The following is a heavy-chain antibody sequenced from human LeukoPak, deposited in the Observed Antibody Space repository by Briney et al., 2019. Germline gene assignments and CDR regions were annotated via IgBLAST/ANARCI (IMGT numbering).Heavy chain of an antibody. CDR2: FDPEDGET. CDR3: ATSVLFRGYFQH. Sequence: GASVKVSCKVSGSTLTELSMHWVRQAPGKGLEWMGGFDPEDGETIYAQKFQGRVTMTEDTSTDTAYMELSSLRSEDTAVYYCATSVLFRGYFQHWGQGTLVTVSS. D-gene: IGHD2-21*01. V-gene: IGHV1-24*01. CDR1: GSTLTELS. J-gene: IGHJ1*01.